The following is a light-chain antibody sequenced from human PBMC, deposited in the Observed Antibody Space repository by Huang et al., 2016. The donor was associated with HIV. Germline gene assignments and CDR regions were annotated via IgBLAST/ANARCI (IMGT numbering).Light chain of an antibody. Sequence: EIVLTQSPGTLSLSPGERATLSCRASQSVKSNYLAWYQQKPGQAPRLLMYGTSTSATGIPDRFSGSGSGTDFTLTITRLSPEDFAVYHCQQFGTLPWTFGQGTKVDMK. V-gene: IGKV3-20*01. CDR1: QSVKSNY. J-gene: IGKJ1*01. CDR3: QQFGTLPWT. CDR2: GTS.